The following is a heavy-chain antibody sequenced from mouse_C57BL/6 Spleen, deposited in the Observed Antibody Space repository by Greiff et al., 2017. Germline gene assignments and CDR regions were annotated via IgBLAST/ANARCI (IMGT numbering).Heavy chain of an antibody. Sequence: EVKLQESGPGLAKPSQTLSLTCSVTGYSITSAYWNWIRKFPGNKLEYMGYISYSGSTYYNPSLKSRISITRDTSKNQYYLQLNSVTTEDTATYYCARGEDYYGMDDWGQGTSVTVSS. CDR3: ARGEDYYGMDD. V-gene: IGHV3-8*01. CDR2: ISYSGST. CDR1: GYSITSAY. J-gene: IGHJ4*01.